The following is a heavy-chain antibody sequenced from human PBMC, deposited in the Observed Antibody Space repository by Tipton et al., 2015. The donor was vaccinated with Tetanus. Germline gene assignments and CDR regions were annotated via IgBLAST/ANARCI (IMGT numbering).Heavy chain of an antibody. Sequence: TLSLTCTVSGGSINTGGYYWSWLRQLPGKGLEWIAYIHFTGNFHYNPSLKSRAAISVDTSKNQFSLMLSSVTSRDTAVYYCATVPTIAVTGTALGGYWGQGTLVTVSS. V-gene: IGHV4-31*03. CDR3: ATVPTIAVTGTALGGY. CDR1: GGSINTGGYY. CDR2: IHFTGNF. J-gene: IGHJ4*02. D-gene: IGHD6-19*01.